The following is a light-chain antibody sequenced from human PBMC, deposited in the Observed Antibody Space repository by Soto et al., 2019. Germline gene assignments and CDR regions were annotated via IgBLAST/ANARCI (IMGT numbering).Light chain of an antibody. CDR1: QSVSSY. Sequence: EIVLTQSPATLSLPPVERATLSCRASQSVSSYLAWYQQKPGQAPRLLIYDASNRATGIPARFSGSGSGTEFTLTISSLQPEDFAVYYCQHYYYWPPWTFGQGTKVDIK. CDR3: QHYYYWPPWT. CDR2: DAS. V-gene: IGKV3-11*01. J-gene: IGKJ1*01.